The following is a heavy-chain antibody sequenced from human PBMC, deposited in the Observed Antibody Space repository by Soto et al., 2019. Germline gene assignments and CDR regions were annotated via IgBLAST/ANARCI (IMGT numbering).Heavy chain of an antibody. CDR3: AKDVAPELMVYVFVR. CDR2: ISGSGGST. CDR1: GFTFSSYA. J-gene: IGHJ4*02. D-gene: IGHD2-8*01. V-gene: IGHV3-23*01. Sequence: EVQLLESGGGLVQPGGSLRLSCAASGFTFSSYAMSWVRQAPGKGLEWVSAISGSGGSTYYADSVKGRFTISRDNSKNTLYLQMTSLRAEDTAVYYCAKDVAPELMVYVFVRWGQGTLVTVSS.